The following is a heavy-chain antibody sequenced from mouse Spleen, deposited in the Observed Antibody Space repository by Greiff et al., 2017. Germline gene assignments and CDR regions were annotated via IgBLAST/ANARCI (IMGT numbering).Heavy chain of an antibody. CDR3: ARGGYDGYFDV. Sequence: QVQLQQPGAELVKPGASVKLSCKASGYTFTSYWMQWVKQRPGQGLEWIGEIDPSDSYTNYNQKFKGKATLTVDKSSSTAYMQLSSLTSEDSAVYYCARGGYDGYFDVWGAGTTVTVSS. CDR2: IDPSDSYT. J-gene: IGHJ1*01. V-gene: IGHV1-50*01. D-gene: IGHD2-14*01. CDR1: GYTFTSYW.